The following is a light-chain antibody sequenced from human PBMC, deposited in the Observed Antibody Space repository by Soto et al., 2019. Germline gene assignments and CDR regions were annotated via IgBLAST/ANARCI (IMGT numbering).Light chain of an antibody. CDR2: TNN. CDR1: SSNIGRNT. V-gene: IGLV1-44*01. CDR3: AAWDDSLSGWV. Sequence: QSVLTQTPSASGTPGQRVTISCSGSSSNIGRNTVNWFQQLPGTAPKLLIYTNNQRPSGVPDRFSGSKSGTSASLAISGLQSEDESDYYCAAWDDSLSGWVFGGGAQVTV. J-gene: IGLJ3*02.